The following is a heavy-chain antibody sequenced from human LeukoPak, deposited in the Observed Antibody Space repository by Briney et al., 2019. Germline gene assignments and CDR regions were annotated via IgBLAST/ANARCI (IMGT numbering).Heavy chain of an antibody. Sequence: PGGSLRLSCAAFGFTVSGNFMSWVRQAPGKGLEWVSVIYSGGTTYYADSVRGRFTISRDNSKNTLYLQMNSLRAEDTAVYYCARDGYGNNYMDVWGKGTTVTVSS. CDR2: IYSGGTT. D-gene: IGHD5-18*01. CDR3: ARDGYGNNYMDV. V-gene: IGHV3-53*01. J-gene: IGHJ6*03. CDR1: GFTVSGNF.